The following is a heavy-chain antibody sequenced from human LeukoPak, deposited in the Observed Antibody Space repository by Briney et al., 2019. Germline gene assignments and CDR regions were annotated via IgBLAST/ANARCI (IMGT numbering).Heavy chain of an antibody. Sequence: PSETPSPTCAVSGGSLSSSHWWGWVRQPPGKGLEWVGEIYHSGSTNYNPSLKSRITISVDMSKNQFSLKLSSVTAADTAVYYCARERSGSEIFARSFDIWGQGTMVTVSS. CDR3: ARERSGSEIFARSFDI. J-gene: IGHJ3*02. CDR2: IYHSGST. CDR1: GGSLSSSHW. D-gene: IGHD3-3*01. V-gene: IGHV4-4*02.